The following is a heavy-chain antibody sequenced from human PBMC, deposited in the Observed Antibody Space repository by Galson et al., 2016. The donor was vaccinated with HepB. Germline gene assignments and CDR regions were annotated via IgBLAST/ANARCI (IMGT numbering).Heavy chain of an antibody. Sequence: SLRLSCAASGFSFSSYSMTWVRQAPGKGLEWVSSISGSGDSTNYRDSVKGRFTISRDNSKNTLSLQMNSLTADDTAIYYCVQGSTAPAVWGKGTTVTVSS. D-gene: IGHD1-26*01. V-gene: IGHV3-23*01. CDR2: ISGSGDST. CDR3: VQGSTAPAV. CDR1: GFSFSSYS. J-gene: IGHJ6*04.